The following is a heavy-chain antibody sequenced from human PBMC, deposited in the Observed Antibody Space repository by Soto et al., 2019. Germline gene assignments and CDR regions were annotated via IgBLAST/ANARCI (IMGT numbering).Heavy chain of an antibody. CDR3: ARPSPYDSSGYHFDY. J-gene: IGHJ4*02. V-gene: IGHV3-30-3*01. Sequence: SLRLSCAASGFTFSSYAMHWVRQAPGKGLEWVAVISYDGSNKYYADSVKGRFTISRDNSKNTLYLQMNSLRAEDTAVYYCARPSPYDSSGYHFDYWGQGTLVTVSS. CDR1: GFTFSSYA. CDR2: ISYDGSNK. D-gene: IGHD3-22*01.